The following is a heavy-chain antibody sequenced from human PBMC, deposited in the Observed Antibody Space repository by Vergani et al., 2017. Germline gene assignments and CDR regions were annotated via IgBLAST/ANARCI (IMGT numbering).Heavy chain of an antibody. Sequence: QVQLQQWGAGLLKPSETLSLTCAVYGGSFSGYYWSWIRQPPGKGLEWIGEINHSGSTNYNPSLKSRVTISVDTSKNQFSLKLSSVTAADTAVYYCARDGRSRIRYYYYGMDVWGQGP. CDR1: GGSFSGYY. CDR3: ARDGRSRIRYYYYGMDV. V-gene: IGHV4-34*01. CDR2: INHSGST. D-gene: IGHD2-21*01. J-gene: IGHJ6*02.